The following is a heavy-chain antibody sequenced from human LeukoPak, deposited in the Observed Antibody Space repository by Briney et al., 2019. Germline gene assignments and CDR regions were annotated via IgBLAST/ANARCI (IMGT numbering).Heavy chain of an antibody. CDR3: ARRAPYSYEWSTLDY. V-gene: IGHV4-59*08. CDR1: GGSISSYY. Sequence: SETLSLTCTVSGGSISSYYWSWIRQPPGKGLEWIGYIYYSGSTNYNPSPKSRVTISVDTSKNQFSLKLSSVTAADTAVYYCARRAPYSYEWSTLDYWGQGTLVTVSS. CDR2: IYYSGST. J-gene: IGHJ4*02. D-gene: IGHD5-18*01.